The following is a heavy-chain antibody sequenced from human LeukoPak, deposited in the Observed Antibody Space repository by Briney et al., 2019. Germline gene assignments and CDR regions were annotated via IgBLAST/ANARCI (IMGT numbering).Heavy chain of an antibody. Sequence: GGSLRLFCAASGFTVSTHYMTWVRQAPGKGLEWVSVIYSGGSTYYADSVTGRFTISRDNSKNTLYLQMNSLRTEDTAVYYCARLPDSWGQGTLVTVSS. CDR3: ARLPDS. CDR1: GFTVSTHY. J-gene: IGHJ5*01. V-gene: IGHV3-66*02. CDR2: IYSGGST.